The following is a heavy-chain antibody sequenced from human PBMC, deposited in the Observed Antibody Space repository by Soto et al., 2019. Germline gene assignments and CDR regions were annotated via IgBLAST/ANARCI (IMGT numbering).Heavy chain of an antibody. Sequence: GGSLRLSCAASGFTFSSYGMHWVRQAPGKGLEWVAVISYDGSNKYYADSVKGRFTISRDNSKNTLYLQMNSLRAEDTAVYYCASPGGGGGSYYGMDIWGQGTTVTVSS. V-gene: IGHV3-30*03. CDR1: GFTFSSYG. J-gene: IGHJ6*02. D-gene: IGHD1-26*01. CDR2: ISYDGSNK. CDR3: ASPGGGGGSYYGMDI.